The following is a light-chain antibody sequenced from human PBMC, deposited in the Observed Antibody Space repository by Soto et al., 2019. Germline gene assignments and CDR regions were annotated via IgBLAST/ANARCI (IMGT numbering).Light chain of an antibody. CDR3: QQSYSTPVIMYA. CDR1: QSIRSY. CDR2: APS. Sequence: DIQMTQSPSSLSASVGDRVTITCRARQSIRSYLNWYQQNPGQAPKLLIYAPSSLKSGVPTRFSGIGYGTDFTISISSVQPEDFATHYWQQSYSTPVIMYAFSPVTKLESK. V-gene: IGKV1-39*01. J-gene: IGKJ2*01.